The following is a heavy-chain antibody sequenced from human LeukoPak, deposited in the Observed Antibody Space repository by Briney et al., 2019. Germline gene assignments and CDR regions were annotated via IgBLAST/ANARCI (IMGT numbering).Heavy chain of an antibody. CDR1: GFTFSNYA. V-gene: IGHV3-73*01. CDR3: TRLGSGSPEGQNFDY. D-gene: IGHD1-26*01. J-gene: IGHJ4*02. Sequence: GGSLRLSCAASGFTFSNYAMSWVRQASGKGLEWVGRIRSKANSYATAYAASVKGRFTISRDDSKNTAYLQMNSLKTEDTAVYYCTRLGSGSPEGQNFDYWGQGTLVTVSS. CDR2: IRSKANSYAT.